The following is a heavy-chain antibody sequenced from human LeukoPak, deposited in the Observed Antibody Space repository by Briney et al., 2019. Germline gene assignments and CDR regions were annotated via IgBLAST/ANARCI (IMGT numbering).Heavy chain of an antibody. J-gene: IGHJ4*02. V-gene: IGHV4-61*02. D-gene: IGHD3-10*01. CDR3: ATIPRVYYYGSGVDY. CDR1: GGSISSGSYY. CDR2: IYTSGST. Sequence: SQTLSLTCTVSGGSISSGSYYWSWIRQPAGKGLEWIGRIYTSGSTNYNPSLKSRVTISVDTSKNQFSLKLSSVTAADTAVYYCATIPRVYYYGSGVDYWGQGTLVTVSS.